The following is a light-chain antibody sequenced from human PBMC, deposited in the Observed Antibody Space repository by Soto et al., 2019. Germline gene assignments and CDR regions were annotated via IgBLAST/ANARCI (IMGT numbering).Light chain of an antibody. Sequence: QSALTQPASVSGSPGQSITISCTGTSSDIGGYRYVSWYQQHPGKAPKLIIYEVSYRPSGVSNRFSGSKSDNTASLTISGLQAEDEADYYCCSFTSRDTWVFGGGTQLTVL. CDR1: SSDIGGYRY. J-gene: IGLJ3*02. CDR2: EVS. V-gene: IGLV2-14*01. CDR3: CSFTSRDTWV.